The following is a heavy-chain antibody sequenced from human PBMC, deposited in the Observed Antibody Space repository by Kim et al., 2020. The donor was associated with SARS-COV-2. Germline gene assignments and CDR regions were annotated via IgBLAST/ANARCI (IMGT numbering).Heavy chain of an antibody. CDR2: IKSKTDGGTT. CDR3: TSTSITMVRGVIPPHY. CDR1: GFTFSNAW. D-gene: IGHD3-10*01. Sequence: GGSLRLSCAASGFTFSNAWMSWVRQAPGKGLEWVGRIKSKTDGGTTDYAAPVKGRFTISRDDSKNTLYLQMNSLKTEDTAVYYCTSTSITMVRGVIPPHYWGQGTLVTFSS. V-gene: IGHV3-15*01. J-gene: IGHJ4*02.